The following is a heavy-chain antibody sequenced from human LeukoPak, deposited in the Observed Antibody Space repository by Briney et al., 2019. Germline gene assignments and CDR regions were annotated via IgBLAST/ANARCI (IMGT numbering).Heavy chain of an antibody. J-gene: IGHJ4*02. CDR1: GFTFSSYS. D-gene: IGHD2-21*02. CDR2: ISSSSSYI. Sequence: PGGSLRLSCAASGFTFSSYSMNWVRRAPGKGLEWVSSISSSSSYIYYADSVKGRFTISRDNAKNSLYLQMYSLRAEDTSVYYCAKGGIVVVTAITFWDYWGQGTLVTVSS. CDR3: AKGGIVVVTAITFWDY. V-gene: IGHV3-21*01.